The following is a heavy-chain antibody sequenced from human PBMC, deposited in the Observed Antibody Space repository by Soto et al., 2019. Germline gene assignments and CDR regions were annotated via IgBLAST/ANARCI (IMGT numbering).Heavy chain of an antibody. CDR1: GGSFSGYY. V-gene: IGHV4-34*01. J-gene: IGHJ4*02. CDR3: ARGQRRGYSYGYGY. D-gene: IGHD5-18*01. CDR2: INHSGST. Sequence: SETLSLTCAVYGGSFSGYYWSWIRQPPGKGLEWIGEINHSGSTNYNPSLKSRVTISVDTSKNQFSLKLGSVTAADTAVYYCARGQRRGYSYGYGYWGQGTLVTVSS.